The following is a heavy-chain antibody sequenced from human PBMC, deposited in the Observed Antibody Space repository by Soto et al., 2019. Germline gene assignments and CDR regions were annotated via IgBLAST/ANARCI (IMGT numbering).Heavy chain of an antibody. D-gene: IGHD7-27*01. CDR1: GFTFSDNR. J-gene: IGHJ4*02. CDR2: ISGDASST. V-gene: IGHV3-74*01. Sequence: EVKVVESGGGLVQPGGSLRLSCAASGFTFSDNRMHWVRQPPGKGPVWVSRISGDASSTSYADSVKGRLTISRDSAKNTVYLQMDSLRVEDTAVYYCTRGGTRTTYWGLFDSWGQGTLVTVSS. CDR3: TRGGTRTTYWGLFDS.